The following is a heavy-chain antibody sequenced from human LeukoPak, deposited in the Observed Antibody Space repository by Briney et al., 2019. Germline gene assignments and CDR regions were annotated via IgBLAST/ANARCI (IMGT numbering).Heavy chain of an antibody. D-gene: IGHD3-10*01. Sequence: PGGSLRLSCAASGFTFSSYGMHWVRQAPGKGLEWVAFIRYDGSNKYYADSVKGRFTISRDNSKNTLYLQMNSLRAEDTAVYYCAKTKFSGSYYNPTPYFDYWGQGTLVTVSS. V-gene: IGHV3-30*02. CDR2: IRYDGSNK. CDR1: GFTFSSYG. CDR3: AKTKFSGSYYNPTPYFDY. J-gene: IGHJ4*02.